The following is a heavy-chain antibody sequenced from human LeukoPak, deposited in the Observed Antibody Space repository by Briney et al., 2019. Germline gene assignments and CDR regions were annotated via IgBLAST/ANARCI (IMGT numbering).Heavy chain of an antibody. CDR1: GYTFTNYD. CDR2: MNPNSGNT. CDR3: ARAPVWTGYYYYMDV. Sequence: ASVKVSCKASGYTFTNYDINWVRQATGQGLEWLGWMNPNSGNTGYAQKLQGRVTITRNTSISTAYMELSSLRSEDTAVYYCARAPVWTGYYYYMDVWDKGTTVTVSS. D-gene: IGHD3/OR15-3a*01. V-gene: IGHV1-8*02. J-gene: IGHJ6*03.